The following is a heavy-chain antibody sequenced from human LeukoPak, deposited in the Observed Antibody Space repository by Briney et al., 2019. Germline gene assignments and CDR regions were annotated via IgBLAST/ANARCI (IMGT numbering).Heavy chain of an antibody. CDR2: ISGSGGST. Sequence: PGGSLRLSCAASGFTFDDYAMHWVRQAPGKGLEWVSAISGSGGSTYYADSVKGRFTISRDNSKNTLYLQMNSLRAEDTAVYYCAKDQRYFDWLRAFDYWGQGTLVTVSS. V-gene: IGHV3-23*01. CDR3: AKDQRYFDWLRAFDY. D-gene: IGHD3-9*01. J-gene: IGHJ4*02. CDR1: GFTFDDYA.